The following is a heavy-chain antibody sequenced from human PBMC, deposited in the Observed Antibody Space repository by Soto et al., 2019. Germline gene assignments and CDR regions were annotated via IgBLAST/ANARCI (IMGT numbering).Heavy chain of an antibody. J-gene: IGHJ5*02. CDR2: ISSSSSYT. CDR3: ARPVGGFGNVDIVATTNNWFDP. CDR1: GFTFSDYY. Sequence: GGSLRLSCAASGFTFSDYYMSWIRQAPGKGLEWVSYISSSSSYTNYADSVKGRFTISRDNAKNSLYLQMNSLRAEDTAVYYCARPVGGFGNVDIVATTNNWFDPWGQGTLVTVSS. V-gene: IGHV3-11*06. D-gene: IGHD5-12*01.